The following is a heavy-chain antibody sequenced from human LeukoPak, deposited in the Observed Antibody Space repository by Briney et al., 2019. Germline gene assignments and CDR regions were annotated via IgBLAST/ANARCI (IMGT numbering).Heavy chain of an antibody. Sequence: SETLSLTCAVYGGSFSGYYWSWIRQPPGKGLEWIGEINHSGSTNYNPSLKSRATISADTSKNQFSLNLSSVTAADTAVYYCASSTPSIQLLWFGELSGGMDVWGKGTTVTISS. J-gene: IGHJ6*03. D-gene: IGHD3-10*01. CDR1: GGSFSGYY. CDR3: ASSTPSIQLLWFGELSGGMDV. CDR2: INHSGST. V-gene: IGHV4-34*01.